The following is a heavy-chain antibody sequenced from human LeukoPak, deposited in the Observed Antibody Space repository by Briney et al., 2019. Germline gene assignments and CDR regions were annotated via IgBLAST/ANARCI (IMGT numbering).Heavy chain of an antibody. J-gene: IGHJ4*02. Sequence: ASVTVSSKVSGYTLIELSIHWVRQAPGKGLEWMGGFDPEDGETIYAQKFQGRVTMTEDTYTDTAYMELSSLRSEDTAVYYCAIPVAGSGSFAHWGRETLVTVSS. CDR3: AIPVAGSGSFAH. CDR2: FDPEDGET. V-gene: IGHV1-24*01. D-gene: IGHD6-19*01. CDR1: GYTLIELS.